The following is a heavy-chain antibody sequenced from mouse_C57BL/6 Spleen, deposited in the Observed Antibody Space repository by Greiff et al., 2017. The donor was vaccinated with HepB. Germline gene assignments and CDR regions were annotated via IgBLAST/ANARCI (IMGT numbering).Heavy chain of an antibody. CDR3: ARRGGSDWFAY. CDR2: IDPSDSYN. V-gene: IGHV1-50*01. Sequence: QVQLQQPGAELVKPGASVNLSCKASGYTFTSYWMQWVKQRPGQGLEWIGEIDPSDSYNNYNQKFKGKATLTVDTSSSTAYMQLSSLTSEDSAVYYCARRGGSDWFAYWGQGTLVTVSA. D-gene: IGHD1-1*01. J-gene: IGHJ3*01. CDR1: GYTFTSYW.